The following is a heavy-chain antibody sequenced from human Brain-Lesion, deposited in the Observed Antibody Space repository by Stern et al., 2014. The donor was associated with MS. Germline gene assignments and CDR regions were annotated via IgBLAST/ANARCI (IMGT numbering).Heavy chain of an antibody. Sequence: QLQLQESGPGLVKPSQTLSLTCTVSGGSISSGDNYWSWIRQPPGKGPEWIGYIHCSGGTYFNPSLKSRATISADTSKNQFSLKLNSMTAADTAVYYCARVPDYGDAFFDYWGQGILVTVSS. CDR2: IHCSGGT. D-gene: IGHD4-17*01. J-gene: IGHJ4*02. V-gene: IGHV4-30-4*01. CDR1: GGSISSGDNY. CDR3: ARVPDYGDAFFDY.